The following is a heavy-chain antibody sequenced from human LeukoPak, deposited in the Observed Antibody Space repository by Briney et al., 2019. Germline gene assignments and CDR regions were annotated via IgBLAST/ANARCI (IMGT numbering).Heavy chain of an antibody. CDR3: ARTLVTTIHLDAFDI. V-gene: IGHV3-21*01. J-gene: IGHJ3*02. Sequence: PGGSLRLSCVASGFTFSNYAMAWVRQAPGKGLEWVSSISSSSSYIYYADSVKGRFTISRDNAKNSLYLQMNSLRAEDTAVYYCARTLVTTIHLDAFDIWGQGTMVTVSS. D-gene: IGHD2-21*02. CDR1: GFTFSNYA. CDR2: ISSSSSYI.